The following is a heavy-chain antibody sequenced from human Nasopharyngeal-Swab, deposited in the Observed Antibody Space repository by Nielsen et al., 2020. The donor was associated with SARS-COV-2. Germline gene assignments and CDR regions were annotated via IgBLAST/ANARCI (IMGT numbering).Heavy chain of an antibody. CDR3: ARDPAITGTTFDP. V-gene: IGHV3-74*01. CDR2: IHSDGSST. Sequence: GESLKISCAASGFPFSSYWMHWVRQAPGKGLVWVSRIHSDGSSTRYADSVKGRFTISRDNAKNTLYLQMNSLRAEDTAVYCWARDPAITGTTFDPWGQGTLVTVSS. CDR1: GFPFSSYW. D-gene: IGHD1-7*01. J-gene: IGHJ5*02.